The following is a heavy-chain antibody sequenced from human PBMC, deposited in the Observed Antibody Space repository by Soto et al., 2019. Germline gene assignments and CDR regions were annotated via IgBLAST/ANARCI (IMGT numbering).Heavy chain of an antibody. CDR2: IYYSGST. J-gene: IGHJ4*02. D-gene: IGHD6-13*01. V-gene: IGHV4-39*02. CDR1: GGSISSSSYY. Sequence: SETLSLTCTVSGGSISSSSYYWGWIRQPPGKGLEWIGSIYYSGSTYYNPSLKSRVTISVDTSKNQFSLKLSSVTAADTAVYYCAREDIAAADQQPFDYWGQGTLVTVSS. CDR3: AREDIAAADQQPFDY.